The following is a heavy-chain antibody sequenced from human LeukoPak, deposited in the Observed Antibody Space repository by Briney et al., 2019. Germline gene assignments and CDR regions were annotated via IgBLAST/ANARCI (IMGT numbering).Heavy chain of an antibody. Sequence: PGGSLRLSCAASGFTFSSYAMSWVRQAPGKGLEWVSAISGSGGSTYYADSVKGRFTISRDNYKNTLYLQMNSLRAEDTAVYYCAKVSSRHYYYYYMDVWGKGTTVTVSS. V-gene: IGHV3-23*01. J-gene: IGHJ6*03. D-gene: IGHD6-6*01. CDR3: AKVSSRHYYYYYMDV. CDR2: ISGSGGST. CDR1: GFTFSSYA.